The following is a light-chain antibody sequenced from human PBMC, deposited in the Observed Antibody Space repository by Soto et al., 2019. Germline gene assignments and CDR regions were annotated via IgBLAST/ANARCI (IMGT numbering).Light chain of an antibody. J-gene: IGKJ1*01. CDR2: GAS. CDR1: QSISDT. Sequence: EIVMTQSPATLSVSPGGRATLSCRASQSISDTLAWYQQKPGQAPRLLIYGASTRAPGFPARFSGRGSGTEFTLTISSLQSEDFAIYYCQQYDNWPSWTFGQGTKVDIK. V-gene: IGKV3-15*01. CDR3: QQYDNWPSWT.